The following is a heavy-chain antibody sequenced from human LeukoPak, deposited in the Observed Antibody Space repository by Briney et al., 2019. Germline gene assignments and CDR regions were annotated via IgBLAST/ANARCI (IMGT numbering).Heavy chain of an antibody. CDR1: GGTFSSYA. D-gene: IGHD3-9*01. Sequence: SVKVSCKASGGTFSSYAISWVRQAPGQGLEWIGGIIPILGTANYAQKLQGRVTITADESTSTAYMELSSLRSEDTAVYFFSQAQGGIRYFDWLHYMDVWGKGTTVTVSS. CDR3: SQAQGGIRYFDWLHYMDV. J-gene: IGHJ6*03. CDR2: IIPILGTA. V-gene: IGHV1-69*01.